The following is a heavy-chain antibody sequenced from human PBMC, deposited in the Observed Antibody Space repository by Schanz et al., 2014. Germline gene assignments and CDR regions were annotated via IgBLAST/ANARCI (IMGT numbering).Heavy chain of an antibody. Sequence: QVQLLESGGGLVQPGGSLRLSCVASGFTFRSYGMHWVRQAPGKGLEWVAHISFDGGKTYYADSVKGRFTISRDNSKNTLYLQMNSLRAEDTAVYYCAKGQLLSYYFDYWGQGTLVTVSS. CDR3: AKGQLLSYYFDY. J-gene: IGHJ4*02. CDR1: GFTFRSYG. CDR2: ISFDGGKT. D-gene: IGHD2-21*01. V-gene: IGHV3-30*04.